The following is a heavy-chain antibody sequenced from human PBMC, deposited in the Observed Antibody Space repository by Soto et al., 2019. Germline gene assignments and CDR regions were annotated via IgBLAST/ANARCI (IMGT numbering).Heavy chain of an antibody. CDR2: ISSSSSTI. CDR3: ARKSVPYSSSWATLDP. Sequence: GGSLRLSCAASGFTFSSYSMNWVRQAPGKGLEWVSYISSSSSTIYYADSVKGRFTISRDNAKNSLYLQMNSLRDEDTAVYYCARKSVPYSSSWATLDPWGQGTLVTVSP. J-gene: IGHJ5*02. CDR1: GFTFSSYS. V-gene: IGHV3-48*02. D-gene: IGHD6-13*01.